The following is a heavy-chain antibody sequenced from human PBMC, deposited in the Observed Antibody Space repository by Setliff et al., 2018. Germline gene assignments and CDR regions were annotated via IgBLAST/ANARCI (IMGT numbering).Heavy chain of an antibody. D-gene: IGHD2-2*01. CDR2: IYYTGIT. CDR3: VRTFNGSPADR. J-gene: IGHJ5*02. V-gene: IGHV4-39*01. Sequence: SETLSLTCTVSGDSINTPTYHWGWVRQPPGKGLEWIGLIYYTGITYYNPSLKSRVTISEDMSENQISLKRNPVTAADTAVYYCVRTFNGSPADRWGQGTLVTVSS. CDR1: GDSINTPTYH.